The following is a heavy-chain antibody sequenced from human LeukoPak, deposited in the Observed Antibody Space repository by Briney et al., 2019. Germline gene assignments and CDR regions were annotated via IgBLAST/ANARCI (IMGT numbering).Heavy chain of an antibody. J-gene: IGHJ6*02. V-gene: IGHV3-9*01. Sequence: GRSLRLSCAASGFTFDDYAMHCVRHDPGKGLEWLSGISWNSGSIGYADSVKGRFTISRDNAKNSLYLQMNSLRAEDTALYYCAKLVAHDDYYGMDVWGQGTTVTVSS. CDR2: ISWNSGSI. CDR3: AKLVAHDDYYGMDV. D-gene: IGHD5-12*01. CDR1: GFTFDDYA.